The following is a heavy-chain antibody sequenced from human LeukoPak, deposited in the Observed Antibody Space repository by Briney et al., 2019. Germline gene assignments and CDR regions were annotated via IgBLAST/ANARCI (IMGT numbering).Heavy chain of an antibody. CDR2: INPNSGGT. Sequence: ASVKVSCKASGYTFTGYYMHWVRQAPGQGLEWMGWINPNSGGTNYAQKFQGRVTMTRDTSISTAYMELSRLRSDDTAVYYCAVVGLATVTTNYFDYWGQGTLVTVSS. CDR1: GYTFTGYY. D-gene: IGHD4-17*01. V-gene: IGHV1-2*02. J-gene: IGHJ4*02. CDR3: AVVGLATVTTNYFDY.